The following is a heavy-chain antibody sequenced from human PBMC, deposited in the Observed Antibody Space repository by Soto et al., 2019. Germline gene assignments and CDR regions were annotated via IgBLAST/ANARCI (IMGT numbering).Heavy chain of an antibody. CDR2: IIPIFGTA. CDR1: GGTFSSYA. V-gene: IGHV1-69*13. Sequence: SVKVSCKASGGTFSSYAISWVRQAPGQGLEWMGGIIPIFGTANYAQKFQGRVTITADESTSTAYMELSSLRSEDTAVYYCARGRLGAMVLYYYYYGMDVWGQGTTVTVSS. D-gene: IGHD5-18*01. CDR3: ARGRLGAMVLYYYYYGMDV. J-gene: IGHJ6*02.